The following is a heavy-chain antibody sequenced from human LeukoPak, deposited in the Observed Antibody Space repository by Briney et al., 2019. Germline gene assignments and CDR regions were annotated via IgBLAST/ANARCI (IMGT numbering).Heavy chain of an antibody. Sequence: SETLSLTCTVSGGSISSYYWSWIRQPPGKGLEWIGYIYYSGSTNYNPSLKSRVTISVDTSKNQFSLKLSSVTAAYTAVYYCARADIVVGIDYWGQGTLVTVSS. V-gene: IGHV4-59*01. J-gene: IGHJ4*02. D-gene: IGHD2-15*01. CDR2: IYYSGST. CDR3: ARADIVVGIDY. CDR1: GGSISSYY.